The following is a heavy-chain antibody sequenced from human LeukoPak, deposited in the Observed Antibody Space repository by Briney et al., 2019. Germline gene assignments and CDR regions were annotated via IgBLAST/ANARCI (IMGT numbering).Heavy chain of an antibody. D-gene: IGHD1-1*01. Sequence: PAGSLRLSCAASGFSFSSSDMSWVRQAQGRGLEWDSSIRHSDSNTYYGDSVMGRFTISRDNSKNTLYLKMNSRSGEDTAVYYCAKRGNPTVGHHYLDVWGKGTTVSVSS. CDR2: IRHSDSNT. CDR3: AKRGNPTVGHHYLDV. J-gene: IGHJ6*03. V-gene: IGHV3-23*05. CDR1: GFSFSSSD.